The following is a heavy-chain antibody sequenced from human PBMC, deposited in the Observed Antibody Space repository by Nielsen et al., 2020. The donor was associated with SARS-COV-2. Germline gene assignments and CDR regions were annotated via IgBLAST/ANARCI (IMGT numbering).Heavy chain of an antibody. D-gene: IGHD2-15*01. Sequence: GGSLRLSCAASGFTFSSYAMSWVRQAPGKGLEWVSAISGSGGSTYYADSVKGRFTISRDNSKNTLYLQMNGLRAEDTAVYYCAKGDIVVVVPYYWGQGTLVTVSS. CDR3: AKGDIVVVVPYY. J-gene: IGHJ4*02. V-gene: IGHV3-23*01. CDR2: ISGSGGST. CDR1: GFTFSSYA.